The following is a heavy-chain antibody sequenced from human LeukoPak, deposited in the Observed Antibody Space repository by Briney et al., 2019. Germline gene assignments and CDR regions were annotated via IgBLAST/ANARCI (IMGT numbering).Heavy chain of an antibody. Sequence: PGGSLRLSCAASGFTFSSYSMNWVRQAPGKGLEWVSYISSSSTIYYADSVKGRFTISRDNATNSLYMQMNSLRAEDTAVYYCARGLAPLGFYDSSGDYYGNYWGQGTLVTVSS. V-gene: IGHV3-48*04. J-gene: IGHJ4*02. D-gene: IGHD3-22*01. CDR2: ISSSSTI. CDR3: ARGLAPLGFYDSSGDYYGNY. CDR1: GFTFSSYS.